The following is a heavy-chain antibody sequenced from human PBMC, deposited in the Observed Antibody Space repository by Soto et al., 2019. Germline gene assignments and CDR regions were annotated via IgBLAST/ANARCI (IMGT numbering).Heavy chain of an antibody. V-gene: IGHV3-48*01. D-gene: IGHD1-1*01. J-gene: IGHJ4*02. CDR2: ISSSSTI. CDR1: GFTFSSYS. CDR3: ARDSRRYNWNDGLY. Sequence: GGSLRLSCAASGFTFSSYSMNWVRQAPGKGLEWVSYISSSSTIYYADSVKGRFTISRDNAKNSLYLQMNSLRAEDTAVYYCARDSRRYNWNDGLYWGQGTLVTVSS.